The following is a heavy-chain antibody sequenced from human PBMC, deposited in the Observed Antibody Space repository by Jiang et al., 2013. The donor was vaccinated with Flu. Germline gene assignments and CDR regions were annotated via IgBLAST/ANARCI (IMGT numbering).Heavy chain of an antibody. Sequence: GAEVKKPGASVKVSCKTSGYSFINYHMFWVRQAPGQGLQWVGWINPNNGGTKYAQQFQGRVTLTTDTSITTAYMELSRLRSDDTAIYYCAREFDSGRYHRYYQYMGDWGKGTTVTVSS. CDR2: INPNNGGT. CDR1: GYSFINYH. CDR3: AREFDSGRYHRYYQYMGD. V-gene: IGHV1-2*02. D-gene: IGHD1-26*01. J-gene: IGHJ6*03.